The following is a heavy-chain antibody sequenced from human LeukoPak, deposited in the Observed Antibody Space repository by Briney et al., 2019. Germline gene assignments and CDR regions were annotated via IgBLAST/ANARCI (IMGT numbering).Heavy chain of an antibody. CDR2: INPNSGGT. CDR3: ARAGRITMVRGAVFDY. Sequence: ASVKVSCKASGYTFTGYYMHWVRQAPGQGLEWMGWINPNSGGTNYAQKFQGRVTMTRDTSISTAYMELSRLRSDDTAVYYCARAGRITMVRGAVFDYWGQGTLVTVSS. D-gene: IGHD3-10*01. V-gene: IGHV1-2*02. J-gene: IGHJ4*02. CDR1: GYTFTGYY.